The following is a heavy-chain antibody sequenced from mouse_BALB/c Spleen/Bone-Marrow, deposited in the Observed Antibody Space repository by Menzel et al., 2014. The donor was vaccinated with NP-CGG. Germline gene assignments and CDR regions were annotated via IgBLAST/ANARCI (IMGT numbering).Heavy chain of an antibody. CDR3: ARGRTTLVAYYYAMEY. CDR2: VNPNSGGT. J-gene: IGHJ4*01. Sequence: VQLQQSGPDLVKPGASVKISCKASDYSFTDYYMHWVKQSHGKSPEWIGRVNPNSGGTDYNQKFKGKAMLTVDKSSTTAYMELRSLTSEDSAVYCCARGRTTLVAYYYAMEYWGQGTSVTVSS. V-gene: IGHV1-34*01. CDR1: DYSFTDYY. D-gene: IGHD1-1*01.